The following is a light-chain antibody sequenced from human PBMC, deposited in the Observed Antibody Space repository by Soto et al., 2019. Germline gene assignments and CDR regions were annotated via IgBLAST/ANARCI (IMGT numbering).Light chain of an antibody. Sequence: DVVMTQTPLSLSVAPVQPASIACKCRRSPLHITGETFLFWYLQKPGQSPQLLIYEVSTRVSGVPDGFSGSGSGTDFTLEISRVETDDVGIYYCMQSTQLPPTFGQGTRLEI. V-gene: IGKV2D-29*02. CDR1: RSPLHITGETF. CDR3: MQSTQLPPT. CDR2: EVS. J-gene: IGKJ5*01.